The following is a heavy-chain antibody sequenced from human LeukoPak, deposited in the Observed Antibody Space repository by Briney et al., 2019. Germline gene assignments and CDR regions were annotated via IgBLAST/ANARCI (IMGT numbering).Heavy chain of an antibody. CDR1: GYTFTSYG. D-gene: IGHD6-19*01. V-gene: IGHV1-18*01. CDR2: ISAYNGNT. J-gene: IGHJ6*02. Sequence: ASVKVSCKASGYTFTSYGISWVRRAPGQGLEWMGWISAYNGNTNYAQELQGRVTMTTDTSTSTAYMELRSLRSDDTAVYYCARDLSSGWSYYYYYYGMDVWGQGTTVTVSS. CDR3: ARDLSSGWSYYYYYYGMDV.